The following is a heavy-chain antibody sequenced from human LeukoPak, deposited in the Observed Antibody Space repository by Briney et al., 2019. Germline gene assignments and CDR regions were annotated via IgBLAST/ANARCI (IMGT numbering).Heavy chain of an antibody. Sequence: SETLSLTCTVSGGSISIYYWSWIRQPPGKGLEWIGHIYYSGSTNYNPSLKSRVTISVDTSKNQYSLKLSSVTAADTAVYYCARHGSGGSWDYYFDYWGQGTLVTVSS. CDR1: GGSISIYY. J-gene: IGHJ4*02. CDR2: IYYSGST. V-gene: IGHV4-59*08. CDR3: ARHGSGGSWDYYFDY. D-gene: IGHD2-15*01.